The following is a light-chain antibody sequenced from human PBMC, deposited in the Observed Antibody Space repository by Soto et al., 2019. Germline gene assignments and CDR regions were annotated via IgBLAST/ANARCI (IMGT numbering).Light chain of an antibody. V-gene: IGLV6-57*04. Sequence: NFLLTQPHSVSESPGKTVTISCTRSSGSIASNYVQWYQQRPGSAPTTVIYEDNQRPSGVPDRFSGSIDSSSNSASLTISGVKTEDEADYYCQSYDSSNNVFGSGTQLTVL. CDR3: QSYDSSNNV. CDR2: EDN. J-gene: IGLJ6*01. CDR1: SGSIASNY.